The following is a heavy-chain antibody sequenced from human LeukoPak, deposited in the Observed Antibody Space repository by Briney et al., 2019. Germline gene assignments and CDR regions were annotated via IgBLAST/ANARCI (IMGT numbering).Heavy chain of an antibody. Sequence: SSETLSLTCSVSGGSISSYYWSWIRQPPGKGLEWIGYIYYSGSTNYNPSLRSRVTISVDTSKNQFSLKLSSVTAADTAVYYCARPSSLGGSYEDYWGQGTLVTVSS. D-gene: IGHD1-26*01. CDR1: GGSISSYY. J-gene: IGHJ4*02. V-gene: IGHV4-59*01. CDR3: ARPSSLGGSYEDY. CDR2: IYYSGST.